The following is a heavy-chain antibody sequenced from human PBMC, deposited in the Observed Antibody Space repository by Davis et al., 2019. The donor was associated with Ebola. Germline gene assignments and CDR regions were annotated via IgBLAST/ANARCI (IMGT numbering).Heavy chain of an antibody. CDR2: INSDGTSS. CDR3: VRDDVGALGF. J-gene: IGHJ4*02. D-gene: IGHD1-26*01. V-gene: IGHV3-74*01. Sequence: GESLKISCKGSGYTFSSFWMNWVRQAPGKGLEWVSRINSDGTSSNYTDVVRGRFTVSRDNAKNTLYLQMNSLRDEDTAVYYCVRDDVGALGFWGQGTLVTVSS. CDR1: GYTFSSFW.